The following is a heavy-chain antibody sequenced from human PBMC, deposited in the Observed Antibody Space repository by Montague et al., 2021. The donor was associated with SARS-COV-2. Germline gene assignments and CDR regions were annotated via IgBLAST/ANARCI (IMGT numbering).Heavy chain of an antibody. CDR3: ARGGTYYDFWSGYQNYYYGMDV. V-gene: IGHV3-48*03. CDR2: ISSSGSTI. CDR1: GFTFSSYE. J-gene: IGHJ6*02. D-gene: IGHD3-3*01. Sequence: SRRLSCAASGFTFSSYEMNWVRQAPGKGLEWVSYISSSGSTIYYSDSVKGRFTISRDNAKNSLCLQMNNLRAEDTAVYYCARGGTYYDFWSGYQNYYYGMDVWGQGTTVTVSS.